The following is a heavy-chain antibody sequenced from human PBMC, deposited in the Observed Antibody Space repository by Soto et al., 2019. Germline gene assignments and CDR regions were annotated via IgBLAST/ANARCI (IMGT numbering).Heavy chain of an antibody. CDR2: IDWDDDK. CDR1: GSSLSTSGMC. D-gene: IGHD2-15*01. V-gene: IGHV2-70*01. CDR3: VLGGYYYYYYGMDV. Sequence: SGPTLVNPTQTLTLTCTFSGSSLSTSGMCVSWIRQPPGKALEWLALIDWDDDKYYSTSLKTRLTISKDTSKNQVVLTMTNMDPVDTATYYCVLGGYYYYYYGMDVWGQGTTVTVSS. J-gene: IGHJ6*02.